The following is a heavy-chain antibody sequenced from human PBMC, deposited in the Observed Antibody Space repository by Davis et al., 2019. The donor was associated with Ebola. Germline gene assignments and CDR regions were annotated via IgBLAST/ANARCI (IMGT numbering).Heavy chain of an antibody. Sequence: GGSLRLSCKGSGYSFTSYWISWVRQAPGQGLEWMGRIIPILGIANYAQKFQGRVTITADKSTSTAYMELSSLRSEDTAVYYCAREREIYCSGGSCYGSYGMDVWGQGTTVTVSS. CDR1: GYSFTSYW. V-gene: IGHV1-69*04. J-gene: IGHJ6*02. CDR3: AREREIYCSGGSCYGSYGMDV. CDR2: IIPILGIA. D-gene: IGHD2-15*01.